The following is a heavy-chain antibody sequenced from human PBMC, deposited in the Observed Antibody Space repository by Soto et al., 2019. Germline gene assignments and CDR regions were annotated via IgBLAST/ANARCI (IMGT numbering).Heavy chain of an antibody. D-gene: IGHD3-16*01. J-gene: IGHJ6*02. V-gene: IGHV3-9*01. CDR2: ISWNSGRI. Sequence: EMQLVESGGGLVHPGMSLRLSCAASGFTFDDYAMYWVRQVPGKGLEWVSGISWNSGRIGYADSVKGRFTISRDNAKNSLYLQMNSLRPEDTALYYCTKARLWGGDGYNSYYYNAMDVWGQGTTVTVSS. CDR3: TKARLWGGDGYNSYYYNAMDV. CDR1: GFTFDDYA.